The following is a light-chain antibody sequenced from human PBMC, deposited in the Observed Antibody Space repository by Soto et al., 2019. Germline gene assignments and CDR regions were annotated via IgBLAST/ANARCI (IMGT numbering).Light chain of an antibody. CDR1: QSVGSSL. J-gene: IGKJ1*01. Sequence: EIVLTQSPGTLSLSPGERATLSCRASQSVGSSLLAWYQQKPGQAPRLLVYGASSRATGIPDRFSGSGSGTDFTLTISRLESEDFAMHYCQQCAGLTPWTFGQGTKVEVK. CDR2: GAS. V-gene: IGKV3-20*01. CDR3: QQCAGLTPWT.